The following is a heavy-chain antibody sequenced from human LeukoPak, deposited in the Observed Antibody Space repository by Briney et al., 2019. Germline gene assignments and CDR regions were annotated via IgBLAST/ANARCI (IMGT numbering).Heavy chain of an antibody. Sequence: ASVKVSCKASGYTLTAYYIYWVRQAPGQGLEWMGRINPNSGGTDYAQNFQGRVTMTRDTSISTAYMELSRLRSDDTAVYYCARGYCSGGTCYLVENWLDPWGQGTLVTVSS. CDR2: INPNSGGT. CDR3: ARGYCSGGTCYLVENWLDP. CDR1: GYTLTAYY. J-gene: IGHJ5*02. D-gene: IGHD2-15*01. V-gene: IGHV1-2*06.